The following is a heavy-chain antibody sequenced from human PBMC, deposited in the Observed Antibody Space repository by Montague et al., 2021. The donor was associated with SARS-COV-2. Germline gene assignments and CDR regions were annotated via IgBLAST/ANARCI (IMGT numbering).Heavy chain of an antibody. J-gene: IGHJ6*03. Sequence: SETLSLTCAVYGGSFSGYYWSWIRQPPGKGLEWIGEVYHSGSTYYNPSLKSRVTISVDTSKNQFSLKLSSVTAADTAVYYCARGRSETMIVVVVPLYYYYMDVWGKGTTVTVSS. D-gene: IGHD3-22*01. CDR3: ARGRSETMIVVVVPLYYYYMDV. CDR1: GGSFSGYY. V-gene: IGHV4-34*01. CDR2: VYHSGST.